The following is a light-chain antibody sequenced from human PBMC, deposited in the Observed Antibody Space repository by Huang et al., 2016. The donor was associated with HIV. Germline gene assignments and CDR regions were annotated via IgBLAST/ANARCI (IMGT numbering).Light chain of an antibody. CDR3: HQSSSFPLT. V-gene: IGKV6D-21*02. Sequence: EIVLTQSPDFQSVTHKEKVTITCRASQSIGRSLHWYQQKADQSPKVLIKYASQSISVVPSRFSGSGSGTDFTLTINGLEAEDAAVYYCHQSSSFPLTFGGGTKVEIK. J-gene: IGKJ4*01. CDR1: QSIGRS. CDR2: YAS.